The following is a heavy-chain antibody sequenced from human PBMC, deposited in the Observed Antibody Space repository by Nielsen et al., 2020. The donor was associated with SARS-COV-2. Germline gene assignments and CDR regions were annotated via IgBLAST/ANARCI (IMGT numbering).Heavy chain of an antibody. J-gene: IGHJ6*02. CDR3: AKDPTYYDILTGYYYYYGMDV. V-gene: IGHV3-48*01. CDR2: ISRSGSSI. Sequence: VRQAPGKGLEWVSYISRSGSSIYYADSVKGRFTISRDNSKNTLYLQMNSLRAEDTAVYYCAKDPTYYDILTGYYYYYGMDVWGQGTTVTVSS. D-gene: IGHD3-9*01.